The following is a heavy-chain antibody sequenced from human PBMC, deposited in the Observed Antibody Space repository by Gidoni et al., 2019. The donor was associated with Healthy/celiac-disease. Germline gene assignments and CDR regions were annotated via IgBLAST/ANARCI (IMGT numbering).Heavy chain of an antibody. CDR1: GGSFSGYY. CDR3: ARVQPTAAAFDY. V-gene: IGHV4-34*01. Sequence: QVQLQQWGAGLLKPSETLSITCAVYGGSFSGYYWSWIRQPPGKGLEWIGEINHSGSTNYNPSLKSRVTISVDTSKNQFSLKLSSVTAADTAVYYCARVQPTAAAFDYWGQGTLVTVSS. CDR2: INHSGST. J-gene: IGHJ4*02. D-gene: IGHD6-13*01.